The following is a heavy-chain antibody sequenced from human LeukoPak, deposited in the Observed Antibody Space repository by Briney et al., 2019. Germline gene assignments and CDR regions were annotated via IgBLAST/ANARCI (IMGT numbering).Heavy chain of an antibody. CDR3: ASRSTWYTACDY. CDR1: GFTVSSNH. J-gene: IGHJ4*02. D-gene: IGHD6-13*01. V-gene: IGHV3-53*01. Sequence: SGGSLRLSCAASGFTVSSNHMSWVRQAPGKGLEWVSVIYRGGNTFYADSVKGRFTISRDNSKNTLYLQMNSLRAEDTAVYYCASRSTWYTACDYWGQGTPVTVFS. CDR2: IYRGGNT.